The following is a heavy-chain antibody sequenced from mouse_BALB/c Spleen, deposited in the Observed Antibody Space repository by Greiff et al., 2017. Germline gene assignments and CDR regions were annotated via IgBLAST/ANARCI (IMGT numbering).Heavy chain of an antibody. CDR2: ISSGGSYT. J-gene: IGHJ4*01. V-gene: IGHV5-6-4*01. Sequence: EVKLVESGGGLVKPGGSLKLSCAASGFTFSSYTMSWVRQTPEKRLEWVATISSGGSYTYYPDSVKGRFTISRDNAKNTLYLQMSSLKSEDTAMYYCTRDLDYDGAMDYWGQGTSVTVSS. D-gene: IGHD2-4*01. CDR3: TRDLDYDGAMDY. CDR1: GFTFSSYT.